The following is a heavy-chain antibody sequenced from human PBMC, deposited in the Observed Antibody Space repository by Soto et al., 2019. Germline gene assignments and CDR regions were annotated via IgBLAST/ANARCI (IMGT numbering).Heavy chain of an antibody. Sequence: TSETLSLTCTVSGGSISSYYWSWIRQPPGKGLEWIGYIYYSGSTNYNPSLKSRVTISVDTSKNQFSLKLSSVTAADTAVYYCARASFWSGYKYGMDVWGHGTTVTVSS. CDR2: IYYSGST. V-gene: IGHV4-59*01. D-gene: IGHD3-3*01. CDR1: GGSISSYY. CDR3: ARASFWSGYKYGMDV. J-gene: IGHJ6*02.